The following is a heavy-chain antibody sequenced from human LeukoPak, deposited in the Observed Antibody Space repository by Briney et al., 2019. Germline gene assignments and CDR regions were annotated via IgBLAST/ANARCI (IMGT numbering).Heavy chain of an antibody. CDR1: GGTFSSYA. CDR3: ARRRFGTIFGVVTPAYYDYMDV. Sequence: ASVKVSCKASGGTFSSYAISWVRQAPGQGLEWMGGIIPIFGTANYAQKFQGRVTITTDESTSTAYMELSSLRSEDTAVYYCARRRFGTIFGVVTPAYYDYMDVWGKGTTVTVSS. J-gene: IGHJ6*03. V-gene: IGHV1-69*05. D-gene: IGHD3-3*01. CDR2: IIPIFGTA.